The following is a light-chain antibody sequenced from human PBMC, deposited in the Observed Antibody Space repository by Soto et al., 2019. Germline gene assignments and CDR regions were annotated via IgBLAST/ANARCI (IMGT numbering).Light chain of an antibody. Sequence: QLVLTQSPSASASLGASVNLTCTLSSEHSSYAIAWHQQQPEKGPRYLMKLYSDGSHSKGDGIPDRFSGSSSGAERYLTISSLQSEDEADYYCQTWGTGIRVFGTGTKVTVL. CDR2: LYSDGSH. CDR3: QTWGTGIRV. J-gene: IGLJ1*01. V-gene: IGLV4-69*02. CDR1: SEHSSYA.